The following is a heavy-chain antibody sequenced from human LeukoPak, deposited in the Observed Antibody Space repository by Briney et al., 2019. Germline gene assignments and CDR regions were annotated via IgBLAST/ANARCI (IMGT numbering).Heavy chain of an antibody. CDR3: ARGPYYDSSGYYANFDY. CDR1: GYTFTCYY. CDR2: INPNSGGT. Sequence: ASVKVSCKGSGYTFTCYYMHWVRQAPAQGLEWMGWINPNSGGTNYAQKFQGRVTMTRDTSISTAYMELSRLRSDDTAVYYCARGPYYDSSGYYANFDYWGQGTLVTVSS. V-gene: IGHV1-2*02. D-gene: IGHD3-22*01. J-gene: IGHJ4*02.